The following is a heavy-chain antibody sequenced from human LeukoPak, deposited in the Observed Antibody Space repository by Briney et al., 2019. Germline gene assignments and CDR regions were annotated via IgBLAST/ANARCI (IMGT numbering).Heavy chain of an antibody. CDR2: MNPNSGNT. J-gene: IGHJ4*02. CDR3: ARATPGGLHGYSFDY. D-gene: IGHD5-24*01. Sequence: ASVKVSCKASGYTFKNYDINWARQANGQGLERMGWMNPNSGNTGFAQKFQDRVSMTRDTSINTAYMGLTSLRSGDTAVYYCARATPGGLHGYSFDYWGQGTVVTVYS. CDR1: GYTFKNYD. V-gene: IGHV1-8*02.